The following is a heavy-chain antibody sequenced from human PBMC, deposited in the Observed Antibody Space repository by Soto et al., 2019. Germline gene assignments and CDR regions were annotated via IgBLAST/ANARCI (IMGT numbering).Heavy chain of an antibody. CDR2: MYSGGST. CDR3: ARGGSISNLHGWFDP. Sequence: EVQLVESGGGLIQPGGSLRLSCAASGLTVNSNFMSWVRQAPGKGPEWVSVMYSGGSTYYADSVRGRFTISRDNFKNTLYLQLSSLSADDTAVYYCARGGSISNLHGWFDPWGQGTLVTVFS. V-gene: IGHV3-53*01. CDR1: GLTVNSNF. D-gene: IGHD3-3*02. J-gene: IGHJ5*02.